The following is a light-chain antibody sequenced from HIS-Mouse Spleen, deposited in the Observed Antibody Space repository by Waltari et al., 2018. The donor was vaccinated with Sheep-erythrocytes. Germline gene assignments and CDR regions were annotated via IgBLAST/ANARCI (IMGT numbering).Light chain of an antibody. J-gene: IGLJ2*01. CDR2: QDS. CDR3: QAWDSSHVV. V-gene: IGLV3-1*01. Sequence: SYELTQPPSVSVSPGPTASLTCSGDKLGDQYACWYQQKPGQSPVLVIYQDSKRPSGIPERFSGSNSGNTATLTISGTQAMDEADYYCQAWDSSHVVFGGGTKLTVL. CDR1: KLGDQY.